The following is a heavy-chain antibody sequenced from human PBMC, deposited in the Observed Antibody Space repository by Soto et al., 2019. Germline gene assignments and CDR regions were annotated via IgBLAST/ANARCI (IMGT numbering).Heavy chain of an antibody. CDR2: IYPGDSDT. J-gene: IGHJ6*02. CDR1: GYSFTSYW. Sequence: PGESLKISCKGSGYSFTSYWIGWVRQMPGKGLEWMGIIYPGDSDTRYSPSVQGQVTISADKSISTAYLQWSSLKASDTAMYYCARQTPYYDFWSGYYPYYYYGMDVWGQGTTVTVSS. CDR3: ARQTPYYDFWSGYYPYYYYGMDV. D-gene: IGHD3-3*01. V-gene: IGHV5-51*01.